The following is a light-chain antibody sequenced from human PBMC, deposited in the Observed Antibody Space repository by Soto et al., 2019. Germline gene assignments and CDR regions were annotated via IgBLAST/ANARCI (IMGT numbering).Light chain of an antibody. CDR3: QQSHTNPLT. J-gene: IGKJ4*01. Sequence: DIQMTQSPSSLSASVGDRVTITCRASQNIDSYLNWYQQKPGKAPKLLIFSASGLQSGVPSRFSGGGYGTEFTLTISSLQLEDFATYYCQQSHTNPLTFGGGTKVEIK. CDR1: QNIDSY. V-gene: IGKV1-39*01. CDR2: SAS.